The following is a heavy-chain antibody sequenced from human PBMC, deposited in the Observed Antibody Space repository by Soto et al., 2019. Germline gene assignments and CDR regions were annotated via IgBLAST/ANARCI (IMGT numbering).Heavy chain of an antibody. Sequence: ASETLCPNQGGSCGSLNRGGFSWSWIRQPPGKGLEWIGYIYHSWSTYYNPSLKSRVTISVDRSKNQFSLKLSSVTAADTAVYYCARVPDVWGQGTTVTVSS. CDR1: CGSLNRGGFS. CDR2: IYHSWST. J-gene: IGHJ6*02. V-gene: IGHV4-30-2*01. CDR3: ARVPDV.